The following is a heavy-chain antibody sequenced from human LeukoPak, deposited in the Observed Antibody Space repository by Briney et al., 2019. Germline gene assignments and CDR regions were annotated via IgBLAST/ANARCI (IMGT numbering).Heavy chain of an antibody. CDR2: ISSSSSYI. J-gene: IGHJ4*02. V-gene: IGHV3-21*01. D-gene: IGHD3-22*01. CDR1: GFTFSSYS. CDR3: ARTGSWDSSGYYYYFDY. Sequence: GGSLRLSCAASGFTFSSYSMNWVRQAPGKGLEWVSSISSSSSYIYYADSVKGRFTISRDNAKNSLYLQMNSLRAEDTAVYYCARTGSWDSSGYYYYFDYWGQGTLVTVSS.